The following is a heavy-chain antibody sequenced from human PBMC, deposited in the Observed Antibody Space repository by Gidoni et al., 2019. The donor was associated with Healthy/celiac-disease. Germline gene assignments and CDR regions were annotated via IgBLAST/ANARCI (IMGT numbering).Heavy chain of an antibody. CDR1: GFTFSSYS. V-gene: IGHV3-48*02. D-gene: IGHD3-3*01. CDR2: ISSSSSTI. CDR3: ARDHTSSPLHDYYFDY. Sequence: EVQLVESGGGLVQPGGSLRLSCAASGFTFSSYSMNWVRQAPGKGLEWVSYISSSSSTIYYADSVKGRFTISRDNAKNSLYLQMNSLRDEDTAVYYCARDHTSSPLHDYYFDYWGQGTLVTVSS. J-gene: IGHJ4*02.